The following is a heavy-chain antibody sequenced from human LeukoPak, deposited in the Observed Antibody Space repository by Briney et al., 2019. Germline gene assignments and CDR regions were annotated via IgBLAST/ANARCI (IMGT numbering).Heavy chain of an antibody. CDR1: GGTFSSYA. CDR3: ARVLDGYNFRSGWYFDL. J-gene: IGHJ2*01. Sequence: ASVKVSCKASGGTFSSYAISWVRQAPGQGLEWMGGIIPVFGTANYAQKFQGRVTITAEKSTSTAYMELTSLRSEDTAMYYCARVLDGYNFRSGWYFDLWGRGTLVTVSS. CDR2: IIPVFGTA. D-gene: IGHD5-24*01. V-gene: IGHV1-69*06.